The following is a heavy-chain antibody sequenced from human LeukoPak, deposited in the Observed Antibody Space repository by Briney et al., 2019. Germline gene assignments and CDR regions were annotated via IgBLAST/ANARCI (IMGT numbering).Heavy chain of an antibody. V-gene: IGHV3-21*01. Sequence: GGSLRLTCAASGFTVSAYATAWVRQAPGKGLEWVSTIYDDNTYYADSVKGRFTISRDNAKNSLYLQMNSLRAEDTAVYYCARDSTAAGTRWFDPWGQGTLVTVSS. CDR2: IYDDNT. CDR3: ARDSTAAGTRWFDP. CDR1: GFTVSAYA. D-gene: IGHD6-13*01. J-gene: IGHJ5*02.